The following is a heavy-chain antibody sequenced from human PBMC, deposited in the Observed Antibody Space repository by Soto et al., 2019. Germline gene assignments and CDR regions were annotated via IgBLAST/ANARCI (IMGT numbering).Heavy chain of an antibody. D-gene: IGHD3-22*01. CDR1: GFTFSTYA. CDR3: AKDLFGNYADYFDY. CDR2: ISGSGANT. Sequence: TGGSLRLSCAASGFTFSTYAMSWLRQAPGKGLEWVSGISGSGANTYYADSVKGRFTISRDNSKNTLYLQMNSLRAEDTAVYYCAKDLFGNYADYFDYWGQGTMVTVSS. V-gene: IGHV3-23*01. J-gene: IGHJ4*02.